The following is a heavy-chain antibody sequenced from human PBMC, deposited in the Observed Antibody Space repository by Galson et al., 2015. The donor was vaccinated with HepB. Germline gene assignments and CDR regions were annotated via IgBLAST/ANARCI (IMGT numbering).Heavy chain of an antibody. V-gene: IGHV3-21*01. CDR3: VRARREILRFFDSDH. CDR1: GFTFSTYS. D-gene: IGHD3-3*01. Sequence: SVRLSCAAYGFTFSTYSMTWVRQAPGMGLEWVPSINSVSSHIYYADSVSGRFTISRDNAKSSLYLQMNSLRAEDTAVYYCVRARREILRFFDSDHWGQGTLVTVSS. CDR2: INSVSSHI. J-gene: IGHJ4*02.